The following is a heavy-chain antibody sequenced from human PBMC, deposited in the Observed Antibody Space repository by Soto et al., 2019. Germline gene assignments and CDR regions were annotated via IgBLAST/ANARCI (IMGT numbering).Heavy chain of an antibody. Sequence: QVQLQESGPGKKKKKKTLSLTCSVSGDSISSNDWWTWVRQPPGKGLEWIGDTHHSGSTNYNPSLKSRATISVDKSKNQFSLNLSSVTAADTAVYYCATRVGTSPLWGQGTLVTVSS. CDR1: GDSISSNDW. D-gene: IGHD1-26*01. J-gene: IGHJ4*02. CDR2: THHSGST. CDR3: ATRVGTSPL. V-gene: IGHV4-4*02.